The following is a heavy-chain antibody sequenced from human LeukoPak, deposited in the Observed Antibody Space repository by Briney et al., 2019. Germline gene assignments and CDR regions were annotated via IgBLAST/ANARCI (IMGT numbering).Heavy chain of an antibody. V-gene: IGHV3-23*01. Sequence: PGGSLRLSCAASGFTFNIYAMSWVRQAPGRGLEWVSAISDTGGSTYYAGSVKGRFTISRDNSKNTLSLQMNSLRVEDTAVYYCAKGSSGSRPYYFDYWGQGSLVTVSS. CDR3: AKGSSGSRPYYFDY. D-gene: IGHD3-10*01. CDR2: ISDTGGST. J-gene: IGHJ4*02. CDR1: GFTFNIYA.